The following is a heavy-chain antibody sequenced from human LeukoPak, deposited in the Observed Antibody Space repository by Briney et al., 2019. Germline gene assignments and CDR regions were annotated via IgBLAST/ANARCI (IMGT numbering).Heavy chain of an antibody. Sequence: SETLSLTCAVYGGSFSGYYWSWMRQPPGKGLEWIGEINHSGSTNYNPSLKSRVTISVDTSTNQLSLKLSSVSAADTAVYYCAREGPRYCSSTSCYRWFDPWGHGTLVTVSS. CDR2: INHSGST. CDR1: GGSFSGYY. CDR3: AREGPRYCSSTSCYRWFDP. D-gene: IGHD2-2*02. J-gene: IGHJ5*02. V-gene: IGHV4-34*01.